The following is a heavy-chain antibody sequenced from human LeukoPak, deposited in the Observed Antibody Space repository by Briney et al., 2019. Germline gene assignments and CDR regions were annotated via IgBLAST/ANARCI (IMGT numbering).Heavy chain of an antibody. J-gene: IGHJ1*01. D-gene: IGHD4-11*01. CDR3: ARAHMTTVNWAEYFQH. Sequence: ASVKVSCKASGYTFTDNYIHWVRQAPGQGLEWMGRIIPILGTANYAQKFQGRVTITADESTSTAYMELSSLRSEDTAVYYCARAHMTTVNWAEYFQHWGQGTLVTVSS. V-gene: IGHV1-69*11. CDR1: GYTFTDNY. CDR2: IIPILGTA.